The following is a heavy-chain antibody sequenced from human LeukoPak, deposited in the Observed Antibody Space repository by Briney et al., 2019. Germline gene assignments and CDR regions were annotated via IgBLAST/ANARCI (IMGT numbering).Heavy chain of an antibody. J-gene: IGHJ4*02. CDR3: ARGSQFLEWELGGFDY. CDR1: GFTFSSYS. V-gene: IGHV3-21*01. D-gene: IGHD3-3*01. Sequence: PGGSLRLSCAASGFTFSSYSMNWVRQAPGKGLEWVSSISSSSSYIYYADSVKGRFTISRDNAKNSLYLQMNSLRAEDTAVYYCARGSQFLEWELGGFDYWGQGTLVTVSS. CDR2: ISSSSSYI.